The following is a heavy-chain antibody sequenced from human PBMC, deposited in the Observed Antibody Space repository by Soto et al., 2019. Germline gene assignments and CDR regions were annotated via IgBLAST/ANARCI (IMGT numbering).Heavy chain of an antibody. Sequence: PGESLKISCKGSGYSFTSYWISWVRQMPGKGLEWMGRIDPSDSYTKYSPSFQGHVTISADKSISTAYLQWSSLKASDTAMYYCARQPVDIVVVVAPYGMDVWGQGTTVTVSS. CDR3: ARQPVDIVVVVAPYGMDV. CDR2: IDPSDSYT. CDR1: GYSFTSYW. J-gene: IGHJ6*02. D-gene: IGHD2-15*01. V-gene: IGHV5-10-1*01.